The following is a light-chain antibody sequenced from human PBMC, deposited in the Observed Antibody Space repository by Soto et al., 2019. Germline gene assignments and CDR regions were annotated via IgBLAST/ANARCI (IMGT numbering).Light chain of an antibody. CDR2: MAS. CDR1: QSISSW. J-gene: IGKJ1*01. V-gene: IGKV1-5*03. CDR3: QQYNTYPWT. Sequence: DIQMTQSPSTLSASVGDRVTITCRASQSISSWLAWYQQKPGKAPKSLIYMASNLESGVPSRFSGSGSGTEFTLTISSLQPDDFATYYCQQYNTYPWTFGQGTKVEI.